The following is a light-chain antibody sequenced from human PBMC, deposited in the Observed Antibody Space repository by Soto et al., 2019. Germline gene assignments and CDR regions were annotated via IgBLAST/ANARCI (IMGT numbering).Light chain of an antibody. CDR1: QRVGNTY. J-gene: IGKJ1*01. V-gene: IGKV3-20*01. CDR3: QQFGTSPWT. CDR2: GAS. Sequence: EIMLTQSPGTLSLSPGESATLSCRASQRVGNTYFIWYQQKPGQAPRLLIYGASSRASGIPDRFSGSGSGTDFTLTIHRLEPEDFALYYCQQFGTSPWTFGQGTKVEIK.